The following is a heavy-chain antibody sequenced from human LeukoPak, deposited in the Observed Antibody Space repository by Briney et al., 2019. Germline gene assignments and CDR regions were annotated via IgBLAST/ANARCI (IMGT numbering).Heavy chain of an antibody. CDR2: IYYSGST. D-gene: IGHD1-14*01. CDR1: GGSISSSSYY. J-gene: IGHJ5*02. V-gene: IGHV4-39*01. Sequence: SETLSLTCTVSGGSISSSSYYGGWIRQPPGKGLEWFGSIYYSGSTYYNPSLKSRVTISVDTSKNQFSLKLSSVTAADTAVYYCARRPGNNWFDPWGQGTLVTVSS. CDR3: ARRPGNNWFDP.